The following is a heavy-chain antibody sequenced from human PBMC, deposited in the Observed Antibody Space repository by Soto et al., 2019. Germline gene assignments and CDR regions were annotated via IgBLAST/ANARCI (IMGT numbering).Heavy chain of an antibody. Sequence: GGSLRLSCAASGFTLSSYWMSWVRQAPGKGLEWVANIKQDGSEKYYVDSVKGRFTISRDNAKNSLYLQMNSLRAEDTAVYYCAQGTTGYFDYWGQGTLVTVSS. CDR3: AQGTTGYFDY. D-gene: IGHD4-17*01. J-gene: IGHJ4*02. V-gene: IGHV3-7*03. CDR2: IKQDGSEK. CDR1: GFTLSSYW.